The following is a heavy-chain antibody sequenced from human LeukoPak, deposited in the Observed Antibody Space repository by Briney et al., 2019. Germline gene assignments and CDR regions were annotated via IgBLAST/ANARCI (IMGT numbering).Heavy chain of an antibody. D-gene: IGHD5-18*01. Sequence: PSETLSLTRTVSGGSISSYYWSWIRQPPGRGLEWIGYIYYSGSTNYNPSLESRVTISVDTSKNQFSLKLSSVTAADTAVYYCARGVGYSYGHEYYFNYWGQGTLVTVSS. CDR1: GGSISSYY. J-gene: IGHJ4*02. V-gene: IGHV4-59*08. CDR2: IYYSGST. CDR3: ARGVGYSYGHEYYFNY.